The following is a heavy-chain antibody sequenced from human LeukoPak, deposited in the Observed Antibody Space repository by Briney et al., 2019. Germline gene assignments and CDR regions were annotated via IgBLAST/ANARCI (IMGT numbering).Heavy chain of an antibody. Sequence: GGSLRLSCAASGFAFSGYWMHWVRQAPEKGLMWASRINSDGSGTNYADSVKGRFTISRDNAKNILYLQMNSLGAEDAAVYYCARSDSGQIDFWGQGTLVTVSS. CDR1: GFAFSGYW. CDR3: ARSDSGQIDF. J-gene: IGHJ4*02. CDR2: INSDGSGT. D-gene: IGHD5-12*01. V-gene: IGHV3-74*01.